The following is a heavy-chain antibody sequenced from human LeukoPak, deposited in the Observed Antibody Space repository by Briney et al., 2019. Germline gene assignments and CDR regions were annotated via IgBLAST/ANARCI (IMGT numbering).Heavy chain of an antibody. J-gene: IGHJ4*02. D-gene: IGHD1-26*01. CDR3: ARDPVGSYFDY. Sequence: GASVKVSCRASGYTFTTYAMNWVRQAPGQGFEWMGGIIPIFGTANYAQKFQGRVTITADESTSTAYMELSSLRSEDTAVYYCARDPVGSYFDYWGQGTLVTVSS. CDR1: GYTFTTYA. V-gene: IGHV1-69*13. CDR2: IIPIFGTA.